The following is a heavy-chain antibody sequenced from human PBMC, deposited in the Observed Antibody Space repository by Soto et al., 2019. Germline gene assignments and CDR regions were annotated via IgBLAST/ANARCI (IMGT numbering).Heavy chain of an antibody. J-gene: IGHJ6*02. Sequence: VQLLESGGGLEQPGGSLRLSCAASGFTFSSYAMSWARQAPGKGLEWDSFISASVGTTYYVDSVKGRFTISREASKNTLYLQRNSLTAEDTAIYYCATFMLLFGARGWGRPMDVRGPGTAVTVYS. D-gene: IGHD3-10*01. CDR1: GFTFSSYA. CDR2: ISASVGTT. V-gene: IGHV3-23*01. CDR3: ATFMLLFGARGWGRPMDV.